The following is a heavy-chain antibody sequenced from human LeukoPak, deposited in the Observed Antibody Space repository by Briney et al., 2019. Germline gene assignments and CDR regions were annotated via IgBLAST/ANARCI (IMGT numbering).Heavy chain of an antibody. D-gene: IGHD6-13*01. V-gene: IGHV1-2*02. CDR2: INPNSGGT. CDR1: GYTFTGYY. J-gene: IGHJ4*02. CDR3: AAALWGGQQLPFDY. Sequence: ASVKVSCKASGYTFTGYYMHWVRQAPGQGLEWMGWINPNSGGTNYAQKFQGRVTMTRDTSISTAYMELSRLRSDDTAVYYCAAALWGGQQLPFDYWGQGTLVTVSS.